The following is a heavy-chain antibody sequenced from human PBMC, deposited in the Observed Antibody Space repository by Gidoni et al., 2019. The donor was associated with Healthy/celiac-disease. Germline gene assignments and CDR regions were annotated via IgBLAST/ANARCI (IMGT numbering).Heavy chain of an antibody. CDR3: ARPPRLAVNTNDAFDI. CDR1: GGSISRSSYY. D-gene: IGHD2-8*02. V-gene: IGHV4-39*01. J-gene: IGHJ3*02. Sequence: QLQLQESGPGLVKPSETLSLTCTVSGGSISRSSYYWGWIRQPPGKGLEWIGSIYYSGSTYYNPSLKSRVTISVDTSKNQFSLKLSSVTAADTAVYYCARPPRLAVNTNDAFDIWGQGTMVTVSS. CDR2: IYYSGST.